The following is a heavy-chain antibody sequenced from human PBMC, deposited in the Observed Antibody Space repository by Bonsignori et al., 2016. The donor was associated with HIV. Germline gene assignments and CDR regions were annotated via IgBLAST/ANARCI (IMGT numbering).Heavy chain of an antibody. CDR3: ARVGGVSRVKAAFDL. J-gene: IGHJ3*01. CDR2: IYYSGTT. V-gene: IGHV4-39*07. D-gene: IGHD3-3*01. CDR1: GGSISSDSPY. Sequence: QLQLQESGPGLVKPSETLSLTCTVSGGSISSDSPYWAWIRQPPGKGLEWIGTIYYSGTTYYNPSLKSRVTISVDTSKNQFSLKLRSVTAADTAVYYCARVGGVSRVKAAFDLWGRGGQVVTVSS.